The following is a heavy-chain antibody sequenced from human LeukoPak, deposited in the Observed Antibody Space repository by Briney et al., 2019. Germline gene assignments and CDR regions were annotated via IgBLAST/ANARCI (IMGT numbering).Heavy chain of an antibody. D-gene: IGHD2/OR15-2a*01. J-gene: IGHJ4*02. V-gene: IGHV5-51*01. CDR1: GYSFTDYW. Sequence: GKSLKISCQVSGYSFTDYWIAWVRQMPGKGLEWMGIIYPGDSDTRYSPSFQGQVTISAAKSISTAYLQWSSLKASDTAMYYCARGGNLYFDYWGQGTLVTVSS. CDR3: ARGGNLYFDY. CDR2: IYPGDSDT.